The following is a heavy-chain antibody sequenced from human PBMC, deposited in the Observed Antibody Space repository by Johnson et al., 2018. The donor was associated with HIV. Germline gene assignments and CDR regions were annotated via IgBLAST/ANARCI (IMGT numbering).Heavy chain of an antibody. CDR1: GFTFDDYA. Sequence: VQLVESGGGLIQPGGSLRLSCAASGFTFDDYAMHWVRQAPGQGLEWVSGISWNSGSIGYADSVKGRFTISRDNAKNSLYLQMNRLRAEDTAVYYCARSPASRVGDSFAFDIWGQGTMVTVSS. D-gene: IGHD2-21*02. V-gene: IGHV3-9*01. CDR2: ISWNSGSI. J-gene: IGHJ3*02. CDR3: ARSPASRVGDSFAFDI.